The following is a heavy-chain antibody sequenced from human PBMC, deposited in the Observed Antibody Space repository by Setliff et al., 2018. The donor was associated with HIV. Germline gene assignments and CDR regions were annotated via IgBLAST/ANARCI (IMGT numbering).Heavy chain of an antibody. D-gene: IGHD2-15*01. V-gene: IGHV3-48*02. CDR1: GFIFDTYP. CDR2: IKADGGTM. CDR3: ARGRCSGGACFFDS. Sequence: GESPKISCVASGFIFDTYPMNWVRQAPGKGLEWVSYIKADGGTMYDADSVVGRSTISRDNAKNSLYLQMNSLREEDTAVYFCARGRCSGGACFFDSWGQGTLVTVSS. J-gene: IGHJ4*02.